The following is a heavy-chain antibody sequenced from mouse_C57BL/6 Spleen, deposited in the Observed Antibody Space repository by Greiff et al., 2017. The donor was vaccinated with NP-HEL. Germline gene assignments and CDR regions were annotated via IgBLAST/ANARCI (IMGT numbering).Heavy chain of an antibody. J-gene: IGHJ2*01. CDR2: ILPGGGST. Sequence: VQLQQSGAELMKPGASVKLSCKATGYTFTGYWIEWVKQRPGHGLEWIGEILPGGGSTNYNEKFKGKATFTADTSCNTADKQLSRLTTEDSAIYSGARCYYYGSSLHFDYWGQGTTLTVSS. V-gene: IGHV1-9*01. D-gene: IGHD1-1*01. CDR3: ARCYYYGSSLHFDY. CDR1: GYTFTGYW.